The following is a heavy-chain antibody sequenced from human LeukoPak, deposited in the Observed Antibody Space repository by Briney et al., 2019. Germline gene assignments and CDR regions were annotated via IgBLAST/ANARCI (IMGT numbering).Heavy chain of an antibody. CDR1: GFTFSIYR. CDR3: ARDFRSSGDDLDY. V-gene: IGHV3-48*01. D-gene: IGHD3-22*01. CDR2: ISSSSSII. J-gene: IGHJ4*02. Sequence: GGSLRLSCAASGFTFSIYRMNWVRQAPGKGLEWVSYISSSSSIIYYADSVKGRFTISRDNAKNSLYLQMNSLRAEDTAVYYCARDFRSSGDDLDYWGQGTLVTVSS.